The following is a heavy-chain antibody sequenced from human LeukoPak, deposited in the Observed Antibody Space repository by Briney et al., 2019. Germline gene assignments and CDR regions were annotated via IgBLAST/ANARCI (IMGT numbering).Heavy chain of an antibody. CDR2: IRQDGSEE. CDR3: ARDKIVGPTTLDY. J-gene: IGHJ4*02. Sequence: PGGSLRLSCAASGFIFNTYWMSWVRQAPGKGPEWVANIRQDGSEEYYVGSVKGRFTISRDNAKNSLYLQMNSLRAEDSAVYYCARDKIVGPTTLDYWGQGTLVTVSS. V-gene: IGHV3-7*01. CDR1: GFIFNTYW. D-gene: IGHD1-26*01.